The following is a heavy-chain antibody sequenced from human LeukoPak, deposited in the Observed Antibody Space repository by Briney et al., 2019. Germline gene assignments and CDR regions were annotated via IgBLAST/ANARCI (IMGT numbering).Heavy chain of an antibody. CDR3: AREFRIDGYNYDY. CDR2: IIPILGIA. CDR1: GGTFSSYA. Sequence: SVKVSCKASGGTFSSYAISWVRQAPGQGLEWMGRIIPILGIANYAQKFQGRVTITADKSTSTAYMELSSLRSGDTAVYYCAREFRIDGYNYDYWGQGTLVTVSS. D-gene: IGHD5-24*01. J-gene: IGHJ4*02. V-gene: IGHV1-69*04.